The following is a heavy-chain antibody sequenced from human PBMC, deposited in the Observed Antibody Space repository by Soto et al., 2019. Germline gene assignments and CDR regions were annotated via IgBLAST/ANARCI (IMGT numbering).Heavy chain of an antibody. J-gene: IGHJ6*02. Sequence: GGSLRLSCAASGFTFSDYYLSWIRQAPGKGLEWVSYISSSGSTIYYADSVKGRFTISRDNAKNSLYLQMNSLRAEDTAVYYCASHSGSYAYYYYGMDVWGQGTTVTVSS. V-gene: IGHV3-11*01. CDR2: ISSSGSTI. D-gene: IGHD1-26*01. CDR3: ASHSGSYAYYYYGMDV. CDR1: GFTFSDYY.